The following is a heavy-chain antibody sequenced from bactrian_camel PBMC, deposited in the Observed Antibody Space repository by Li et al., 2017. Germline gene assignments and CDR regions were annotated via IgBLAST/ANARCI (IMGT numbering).Heavy chain of an antibody. CDR1: GFTFSSYV. D-gene: IGHD7*01. V-gene: IGHV3S40*01. CDR3: AAVSTGPCLSVISRGSPRRGDFQF. J-gene: IGHJ4*01. Sequence: VQLVESGGGSVQAGGSLRLSCAASGFTFSSYVMTWVRQATGKGLEWVSLISTTGGDTFYAESVKGRFTITHDNTKNTHFLQMNSLLPEDSAVYYCAAVSTGPCLSVISRGSPRRGDFQFWGQGTQVT. CDR2: ISTTGGDT.